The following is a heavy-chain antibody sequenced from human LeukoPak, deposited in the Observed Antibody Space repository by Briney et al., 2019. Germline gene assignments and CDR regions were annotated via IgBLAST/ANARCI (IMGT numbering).Heavy chain of an antibody. V-gene: IGHV1-69*05. D-gene: IGHD1-26*01. CDR3: AREGAEGPFDY. J-gene: IGHJ4*02. CDR2: IIPIFGTA. Sequence: SVKVSCKASGGTFSSYAISWVRQAPGQGLEWMGRIIPIFGTANYAQKFQGRVTITTDESTSTAYMELSSLRSEDTAVYCCAREGAEGPFDYWGQGTLVTVSS. CDR1: GGTFSSYA.